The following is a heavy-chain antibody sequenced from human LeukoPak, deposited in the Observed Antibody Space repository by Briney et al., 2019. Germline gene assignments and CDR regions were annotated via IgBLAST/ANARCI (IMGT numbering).Heavy chain of an antibody. D-gene: IGHD6-19*01. V-gene: IGHV4-59*11. CDR1: GGSMSNHY. CDR3: ARDKDSSGEFDY. J-gene: IGHJ4*02. Sequence: SETLSLTCTVSGGSMSNHYWSWIRQPPGKGLECIGDIYYSGSTNYNPSLKSRVTMSVDTSKNQFSLKLSSVTAADTAVYYCARDKDSSGEFDYWGQGTLVTVSS. CDR2: IYYSGST.